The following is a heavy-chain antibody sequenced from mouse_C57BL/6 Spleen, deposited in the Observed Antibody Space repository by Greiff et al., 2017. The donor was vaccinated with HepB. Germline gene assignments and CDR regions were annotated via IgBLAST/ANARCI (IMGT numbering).Heavy chain of an antibody. CDR1: GYSITSGYY. CDR3: AKLYGPGYFDV. CDR2: ISYDGSN. V-gene: IGHV3-6*01. Sequence: ESGPGLVKPSQSLSLTCSVTGYSITSGYYWNWIRQFPGNKLEWMGYISYDGSNNYNPSLKNRISITRDTSKNQFFLKLNSVTTEDTATYYCAKLYGPGYFDVWGTGTTVTVSS. J-gene: IGHJ1*03. D-gene: IGHD1-2*01.